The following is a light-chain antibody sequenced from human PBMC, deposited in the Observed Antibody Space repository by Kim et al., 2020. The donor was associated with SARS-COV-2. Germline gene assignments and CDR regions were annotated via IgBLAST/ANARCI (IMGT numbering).Light chain of an antibody. Sequence: ASTGDRVTITCRASQGISSYLAWYQQKPGKAPKLLIYAASTLQSGVPSRFSGSGSGTDFTLTISCLQSEDFGTYYCQQYYSTLGTFGQGTKVDIK. CDR1: QGISSY. V-gene: IGKV1-8*01. CDR3: QQYYSTLGT. CDR2: AAS. J-gene: IGKJ1*01.